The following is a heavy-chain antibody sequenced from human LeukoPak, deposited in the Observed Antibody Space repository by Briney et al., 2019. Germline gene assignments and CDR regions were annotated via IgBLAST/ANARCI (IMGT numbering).Heavy chain of an antibody. CDR2: IYYSGST. D-gene: IGHD4-17*01. CDR3: ARGGTVTNVNY. CDR1: GGSISSYF. Sequence: SETLSLTCAVSGGSISSYFWSWVRQPPGKGLEWIAYIYYSGSTDYNPSLKSRVTISVDTSKNQFSLKLSSVTAADTAVYYCARGGTVTNVNYWGQGTLVTVSS. V-gene: IGHV4-59*12. J-gene: IGHJ4*02.